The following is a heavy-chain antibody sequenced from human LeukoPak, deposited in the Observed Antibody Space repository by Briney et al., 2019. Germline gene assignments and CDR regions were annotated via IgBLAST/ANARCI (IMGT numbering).Heavy chain of an antibody. J-gene: IGHJ6*02. CDR3: AREALIQIWRFHYYYGMDV. D-gene: IGHD5-18*01. Sequence: PGGSLRLSCAASGFTFSSYSMNWVRQAPGKGLEWVSSISSSGSYIYYADSVRGRFTISRDNAKNSLYLQMNSLRAEDTAVYFCAREALIQIWRFHYYYGMDVWGHGTTVTVSS. V-gene: IGHV3-21*01. CDR2: ISSSGSYI. CDR1: GFTFSSYS.